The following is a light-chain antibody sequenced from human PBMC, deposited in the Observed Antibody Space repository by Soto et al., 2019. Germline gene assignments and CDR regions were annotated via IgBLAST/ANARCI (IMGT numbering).Light chain of an antibody. CDR2: EVT. Sequence: QSALTQPPSSSGSPGQSVTISCSATSSDVGGYNFVSWYQEHPGKAPKRIIYEVTKRPSGVPDRFSGYKSGNTASLTVSGLQGEGEADYYCLSHAGSNHVVFGGGTQLTVL. CDR3: LSHAGSNHVV. J-gene: IGLJ3*02. CDR1: SSDVGGYNF. V-gene: IGLV2-8*01.